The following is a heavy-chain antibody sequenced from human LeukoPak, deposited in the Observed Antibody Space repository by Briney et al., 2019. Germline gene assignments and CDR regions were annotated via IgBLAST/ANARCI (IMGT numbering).Heavy chain of an antibody. Sequence: SVKVSCKASGGTFSSYAISWVRQAPGQGLEWMGRIIPIFGTANYTQKFQGRVTITTDESTSTAYMELSSLRSEGTAVYYCARGGYDFWSGPNWFDPWGQGTLVTVSS. D-gene: IGHD3-3*01. J-gene: IGHJ5*02. CDR3: ARGGYDFWSGPNWFDP. CDR1: GGTFSSYA. CDR2: IIPIFGTA. V-gene: IGHV1-69*05.